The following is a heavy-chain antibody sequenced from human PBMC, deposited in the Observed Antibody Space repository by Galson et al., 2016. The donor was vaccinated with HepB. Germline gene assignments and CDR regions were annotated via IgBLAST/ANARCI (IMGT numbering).Heavy chain of an antibody. D-gene: IGHD3-3*01. CDR3: ARGGGGGGFL. V-gene: IGHV3-53*01. J-gene: IGHJ4*02. CDR2: IRSGGTT. Sequence: SLRLSCAASGFAVSNNYMKWVRQAPGKGLEWVSLIRSGGTTDYADSVKGRFTISRDSSKNTLYLQMNGLRVEDTAVYYCARGGGGGGFLGGQGTLVTVSS. CDR1: GFAVSNNY.